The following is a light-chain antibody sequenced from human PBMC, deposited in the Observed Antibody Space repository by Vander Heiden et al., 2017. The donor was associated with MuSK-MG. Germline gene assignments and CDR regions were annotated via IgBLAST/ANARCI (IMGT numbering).Light chain of an antibody. CDR3: QQAKALPIT. Sequence: DSQMTQSPSSLSASIGDRLTITCRASQGISGKLAWYQQKPGKDPKLLIYAASSLQSGVPSRFSGSGSETDFTLTISSLQPEDFATYFCQQAKALPITFGQGTRLEI. CDR2: AAS. J-gene: IGKJ5*01. V-gene: IGKV1D-12*01. CDR1: QGISGK.